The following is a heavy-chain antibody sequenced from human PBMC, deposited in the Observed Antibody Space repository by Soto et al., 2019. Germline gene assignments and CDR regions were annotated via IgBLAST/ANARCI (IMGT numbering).Heavy chain of an antibody. Sequence: SETLPLTCTVSGGSIGSGDYYWSWIRQPPGKGLEWIGYIYYSGSTYYNPSLKSRVTISVDTSKNQFSLKLSSVTAADTAVYYCARAVGYSNDYWGQGTLVTVSS. J-gene: IGHJ4*02. D-gene: IGHD2-15*01. CDR1: GGSIGSGDYY. CDR3: ARAVGYSNDY. CDR2: IYYSGST. V-gene: IGHV4-30-4*01.